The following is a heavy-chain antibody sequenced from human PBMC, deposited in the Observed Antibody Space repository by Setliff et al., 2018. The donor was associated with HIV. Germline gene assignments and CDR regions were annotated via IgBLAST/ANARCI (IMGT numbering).Heavy chain of an antibody. CDR3: TRERNYYDSSGYRDAFDI. D-gene: IGHD3-22*01. Sequence: GGSLRLSCKASGFTFNIYAMSWLRQAPGEGLVCVSRMDGDGKYIFYADSVKGRFTISRDNSKNTLSLEMNSLKTEDTAVYYCTRERNYYDSSGYRDAFDIWGQGTMVTVSS. V-gene: IGHV3-23*01. CDR1: GFTFNIYA. CDR2: MDGDGKYI. J-gene: IGHJ3*02.